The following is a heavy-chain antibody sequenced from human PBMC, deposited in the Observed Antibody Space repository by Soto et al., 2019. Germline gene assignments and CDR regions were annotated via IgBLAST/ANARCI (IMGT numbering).Heavy chain of an antibody. J-gene: IGHJ5*02. CDR2: INPILGTA. CDR1: GGTFSSYT. D-gene: IGHD2-15*01. Sequence: QVQLVQSGAEVKKPGSSVKVSCKASGGTFSSYTISWVRQAPGQGLEWMGRINPILGTANYAQKFQGRVTVTADGSTSTAYMDLSSLRSEDTAVYYCARSYCSGGTCYHDWFDPWGQGTLVTVAS. V-gene: IGHV1-69*01. CDR3: ARSYCSGGTCYHDWFDP.